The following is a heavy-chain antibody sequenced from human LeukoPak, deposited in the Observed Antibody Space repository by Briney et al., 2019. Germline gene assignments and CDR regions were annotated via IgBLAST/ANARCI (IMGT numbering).Heavy chain of an antibody. Sequence: SETLSLNCTVSGDSINNYYWSWIRQPPGKGLEWIGYIYYSGSTNYNPSLKSRVTISVDTSKNQFSLELTSVTAADTAVYYCTCHSGWSGPSEWGQGTLVIVSS. V-gene: IGHV4-59*12. J-gene: IGHJ4*02. CDR3: TCHSGWSGPSE. CDR2: IYYSGST. CDR1: GDSINNYY. D-gene: IGHD6-19*01.